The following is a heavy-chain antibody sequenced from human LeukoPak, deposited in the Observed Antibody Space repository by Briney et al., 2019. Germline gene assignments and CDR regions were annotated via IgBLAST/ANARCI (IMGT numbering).Heavy chain of an antibody. D-gene: IGHD3-22*01. Sequence: GESLKISCKGSGYSFTSYWIGWVRQMPGKGLEWMGIIYPGDSDTRYSPSFQGQVTISADKSISTAYLQWSSLKASDTAMYYCARTPGAQYYDSSGYYSDWGQGTLVTASS. V-gene: IGHV5-51*01. CDR1: GYSFTSYW. J-gene: IGHJ4*02. CDR2: IYPGDSDT. CDR3: ARTPGAQYYDSSGYYSD.